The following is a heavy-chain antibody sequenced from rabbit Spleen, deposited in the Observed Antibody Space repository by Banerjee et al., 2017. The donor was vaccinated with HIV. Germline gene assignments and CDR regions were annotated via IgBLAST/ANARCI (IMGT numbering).Heavy chain of an antibody. CDR3: ARDTSSSFSSYGMDL. V-gene: IGHV1S45*01. D-gene: IGHD1-1*01. CDR1: GFSFSSTCD. CDR2: ISTGSGTT. Sequence: QEQLVESGGGLVQPEGSLTLTCTVSGFSFSSTCDMFWVRQAPGKGLEWIGCISTGSGTTWFANWAKGRFTISKTSSTTVTLQVTSLTAADTATYFCARDTSSSFSSYGMDLWGPGTLVTVS. J-gene: IGHJ6*01.